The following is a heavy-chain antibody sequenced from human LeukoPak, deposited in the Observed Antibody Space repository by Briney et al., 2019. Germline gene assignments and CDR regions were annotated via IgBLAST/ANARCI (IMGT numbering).Heavy chain of an antibody. CDR3: ARDRTSILTGYYFDY. CDR2: INAGNGNT. Sequence: ASVKVSCKASGYTFTSYAMHWVRRAPGQRLEWMGWINAGNGNTKYSQKFQGRVTITRDTSASTAYMELSSLRSEDTAVYYCARDRTSILTGYYFDYWGQGTLVTVSS. J-gene: IGHJ4*02. V-gene: IGHV1-3*01. D-gene: IGHD3-9*01. CDR1: GYTFTSYA.